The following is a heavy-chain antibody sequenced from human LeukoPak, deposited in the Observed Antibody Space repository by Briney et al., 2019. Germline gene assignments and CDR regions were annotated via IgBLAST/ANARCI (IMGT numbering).Heavy chain of an antibody. D-gene: IGHD3-10*01. CDR1: GYTFTSYD. CDR3: ARTMAVHAFDI. CDR2: MNPYNANT. J-gene: IGHJ3*02. Sequence: ASVKVSCKASGYTFTSYDINWVRQATGQGLEWMGWMNPYNANTDYAQKFQGRVTMTTDTSTSTVYMELRSLRSDDTAVYYCARTMAVHAFDIWGQGTMVTVSS. V-gene: IGHV1-8*01.